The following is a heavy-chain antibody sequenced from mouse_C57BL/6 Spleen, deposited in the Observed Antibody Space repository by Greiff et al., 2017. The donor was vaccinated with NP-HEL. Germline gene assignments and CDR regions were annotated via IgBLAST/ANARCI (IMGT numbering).Heavy chain of an antibody. CDR1: GFTFSSYA. D-gene: IGHD2-3*01. V-gene: IGHV5-9-1*02. Sequence: EVKLQESGEGLVKPGGSLKLSCAASGFTFSSYAMSWVRQTPEKRLEWVAYISSGGDYIYYADTVKGRFTISRDNARNTLYLQMSSLKSEDTAMYYCTRVDGYIDYWGQGTTLTVSS. J-gene: IGHJ2*01. CDR3: TRVDGYIDY. CDR2: ISSGGDYI.